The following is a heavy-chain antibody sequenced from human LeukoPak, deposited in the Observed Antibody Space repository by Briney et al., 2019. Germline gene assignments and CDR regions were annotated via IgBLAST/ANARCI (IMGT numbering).Heavy chain of an antibody. CDR3: AREGYSSSWYPWFDP. V-gene: IGHV3-33*01. J-gene: IGHJ5*02. Sequence: GGSLRLSCAASGSTFSSYGMHWVRQAPGKGLEWVAVIWYDGSNKYYADSVKGRFTISRDNSKNTLYLQMNSLRAEDTAVYYCAREGYSSSWYPWFDPWGQGTLVTVSS. CDR2: IWYDGSNK. CDR1: GSTFSSYG. D-gene: IGHD6-13*01.